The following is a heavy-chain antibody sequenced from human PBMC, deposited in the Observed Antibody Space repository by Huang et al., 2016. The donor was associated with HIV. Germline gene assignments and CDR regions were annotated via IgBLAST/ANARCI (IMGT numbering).Heavy chain of an antibody. CDR1: GFSFTSYW. J-gene: IGHJ4*02. CDR2: SFPGNSNT. Sequence: EVQLVQFGVEVKKPGESLKISCKSSGFSFTSYWIGWVRQMPGKGLEWMGISFPGNSNTFNSPPFQGQVTISADKYTRTAYLQWSSLKASDSAIYYCAIHDSNDFTFDDWGQGTLVAVSS. D-gene: IGHD5-18*01. CDR3: AIHDSNDFTFDD. V-gene: IGHV5-51*03.